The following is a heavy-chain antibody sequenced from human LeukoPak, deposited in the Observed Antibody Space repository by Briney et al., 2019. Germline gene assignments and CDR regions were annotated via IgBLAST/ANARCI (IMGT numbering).Heavy chain of an antibody. D-gene: IGHD6-13*01. CDR3: AREVGYSSSWFGRFDP. CDR2: SNPNSGGT. Sequence: ASVKVPCKASGYTFTGYYIHWVRQAPGQGLEWMGRSNPNSGGTNYAQKFQGRVTMTRDTSASTVYMELSRLRSDDTAVYYCAREVGYSSSWFGRFDPWGQGTLVTVSS. J-gene: IGHJ5*02. V-gene: IGHV1-2*06. CDR1: GYTFTGYY.